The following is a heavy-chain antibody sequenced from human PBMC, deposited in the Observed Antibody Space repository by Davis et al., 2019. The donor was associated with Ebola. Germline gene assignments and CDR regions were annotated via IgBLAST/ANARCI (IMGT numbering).Heavy chain of an antibody. D-gene: IGHD3-9*01. V-gene: IGHV3-21*06. Sequence: GGSLRLSCAASRFTFSSYSMNWVRQAPGKGLEWVSSISSSGSYIYYVDSVKGRFTISRDNAKNSLYLQMNSLRVEDAAVYYCARLRYSDYWGQGTLVTVSS. CDR1: RFTFSSYS. CDR2: ISSSGSYI. J-gene: IGHJ4*02. CDR3: ARLRYSDY.